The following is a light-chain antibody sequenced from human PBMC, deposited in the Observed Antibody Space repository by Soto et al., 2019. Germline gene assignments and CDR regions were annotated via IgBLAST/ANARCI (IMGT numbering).Light chain of an antibody. CDR1: SSDVGGYKQ. J-gene: IGLJ2*01. V-gene: IGLV2-14*03. Sequence: QSGLTQPASVSGSPGQSITISCTGTSSDVGGYKQVSWYQQHPGKAPKLIIYGVSDRPSGVSNRFSGSKSGNTASLTISGLQAEDEGDYYCTSYTGSNTLVFGGGTKVTVL. CDR3: TSYTGSNTLV. CDR2: GVS.